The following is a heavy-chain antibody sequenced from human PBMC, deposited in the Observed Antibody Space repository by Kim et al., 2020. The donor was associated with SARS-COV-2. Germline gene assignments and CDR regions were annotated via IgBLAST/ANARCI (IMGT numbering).Heavy chain of an antibody. J-gene: IGHJ4*02. D-gene: IGHD2-21*01. V-gene: IGHV4-4*02. CDR2: IYHSGST. CDR1: GGSISSSNW. CDR3: AREPHCGGDCYSVFFDY. Sequence: SETLSLTCAVSGGSISSSNWWSWVRQPPGKGLEWIGEIYHSGSTNYNPSLKSRVTISVDKSKNQFSLKLSSVTAADTAVYYCAREPHCGGDCYSVFFDYWGQGTLVTVSS.